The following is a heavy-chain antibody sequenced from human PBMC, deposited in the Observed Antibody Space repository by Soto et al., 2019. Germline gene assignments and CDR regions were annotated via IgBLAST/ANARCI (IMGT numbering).Heavy chain of an antibody. J-gene: IGHJ6*02. CDR1: GFTFSTYA. V-gene: IGHV3-23*01. Sequence: EVQLLESGGDLVKPGGSLRLSCAASGFTFSTYALTWVRQAPGKGLEWVATISGSGDYTYYGDSVKGRFSLSRDNSKNTVSLQISSLRADDTAIYYCAKDQANYAPDGVDVWGQGTTVTVSS. CDR2: ISGSGDYT. D-gene: IGHD3-16*01. CDR3: AKDQANYAPDGVDV.